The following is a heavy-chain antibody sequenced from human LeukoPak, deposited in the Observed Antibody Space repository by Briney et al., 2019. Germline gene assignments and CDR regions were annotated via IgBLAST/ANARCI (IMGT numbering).Heavy chain of an antibody. J-gene: IGHJ4*02. CDR1: GFTFSSYA. V-gene: IGHV3-48*01. CDR2: ISSSSSTI. Sequence: GGSLRLSCAASGFTFSSYAMSWVRQAPGKGLEWVSYISSSSSTIYYADSVKGRFTISRDNAKNSLYLQMNSLRAEDTAVYYCARALFRVVVVAATPGYWGQGTLVTVSS. D-gene: IGHD2-15*01. CDR3: ARALFRVVVVAATPGY.